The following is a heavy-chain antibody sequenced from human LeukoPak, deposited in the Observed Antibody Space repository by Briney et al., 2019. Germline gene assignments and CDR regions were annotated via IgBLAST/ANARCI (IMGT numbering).Heavy chain of an antibody. J-gene: IGHJ4*02. Sequence: ASVKVSCKASGYTFTGYYMHWVRQAPGQGLEWMGWINPDSGGTNYAQKFQGRVTMTRDTSISTAYMELSRLRSDDTAVYYCARGTDRGDYFDYWGQGTLVTVSS. CDR3: ARGTDRGDYFDY. CDR1: GYTFTGYY. V-gene: IGHV1-2*02. CDR2: INPDSGGT.